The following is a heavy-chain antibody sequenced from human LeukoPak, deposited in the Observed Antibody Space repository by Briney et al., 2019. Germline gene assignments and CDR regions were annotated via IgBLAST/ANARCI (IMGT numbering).Heavy chain of an antibody. D-gene: IGHD1-26*01. V-gene: IGHV4-4*07. CDR2: IYTSGST. CDR3: ARENSGSYREFDY. CDR1: GGSISSYY. Sequence: PSETLSRTCTVSGGSISSYYWSWLGQPPGKGLEWIGRIYTSGSTNYHASLKSRVSMSVDTSKNQFSLKLSSVTAADTAVFYCARENSGSYREFDYWGQGTLVTVSS. J-gene: IGHJ4*02.